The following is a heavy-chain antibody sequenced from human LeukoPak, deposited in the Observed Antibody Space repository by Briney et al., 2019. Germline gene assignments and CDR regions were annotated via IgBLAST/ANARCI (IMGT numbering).Heavy chain of an antibody. CDR3: ARGDSSSWYFHYYYYYYMDV. V-gene: IGHV1-8*01. CDR1: GYTFTSYD. D-gene: IGHD6-13*01. CDR2: MNPNSGNT. Sequence: ASVKVSCKASGYTFTSYDINWVRQATGQGLEWMGWMNPNSGNTGYAQKFQGRVTMTRNTSISTAYMELSSLRSEDTAVYYCARGDSSSWYFHYYYYYYMDVWGKGTTVTVSS. J-gene: IGHJ6*03.